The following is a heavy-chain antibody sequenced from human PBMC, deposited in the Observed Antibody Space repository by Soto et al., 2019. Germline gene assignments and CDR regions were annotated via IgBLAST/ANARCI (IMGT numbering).Heavy chain of an antibody. D-gene: IGHD2-15*01. V-gene: IGHV5-51*01. CDR2: IHPGDSDT. Sequence: GESLKISWEASGYRFTSYWIGWVRQMPGKGLEWMGIIHPGDSDTKYSPSFQGQVTISVDKSITTAYLQWSSLKASDTAMYYCARTPGPEVAASLEYYYFSGMDVWGQGTTVTVSS. J-gene: IGHJ6*02. CDR3: ARTPGPEVAASLEYYYFSGMDV. CDR1: GYRFTSYW.